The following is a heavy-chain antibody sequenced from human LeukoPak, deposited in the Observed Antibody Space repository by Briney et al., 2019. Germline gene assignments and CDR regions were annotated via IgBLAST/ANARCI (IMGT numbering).Heavy chain of an antibody. J-gene: IGHJ4*02. Sequence: GGTLRLSCAASGFTFSSYAMSWVRQAPGKGLEWVSAISGSGGSTYYADSVKGRFTISRDNSKNTLYLQMNSLRAEDTAVYYCAKDRIVVSYYFAYWGQGTLVTVSS. CDR1: GFTFSSYA. D-gene: IGHD3-22*01. CDR2: ISGSGGST. CDR3: AKDRIVVSYYFAY. V-gene: IGHV3-23*01.